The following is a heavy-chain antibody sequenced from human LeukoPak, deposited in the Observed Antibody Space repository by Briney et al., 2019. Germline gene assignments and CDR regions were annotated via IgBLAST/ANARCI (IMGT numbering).Heavy chain of an antibody. CDR3: ARVETYYYGSGSYSRVTRFDP. V-gene: IGHV4-59*12. CDR2: IYYSGST. CDR1: GGSISSYY. J-gene: IGHJ5*02. Sequence: SETLSLTCTVSGGSISSYYWSWIRQHPGKGLEWIGYIYYSGSTYYNPSLKSRVTISVDTSKNQFSLKLSSVTAADTAVYYCARVETYYYGSGSYSRVTRFDPWGQGTLVTVSS. D-gene: IGHD3-10*01.